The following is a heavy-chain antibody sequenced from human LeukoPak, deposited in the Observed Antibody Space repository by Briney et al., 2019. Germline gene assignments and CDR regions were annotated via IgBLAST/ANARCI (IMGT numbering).Heavy chain of an antibody. Sequence: GGSLRVSCAASGFTFSSYAMSWVRQAPGKGLEWVSAISGSGGSTYYADSVKGRFTIYRDNSKNTLYLQMNSLRAQDTAVYYCAKNLLSLSSIATNWGQGTLVTVSP. V-gene: IGHV3-23*01. J-gene: IGHJ4*02. CDR3: AKNLLSLSSIATN. CDR1: GFTFSSYA. CDR2: ISGSGGST. D-gene: IGHD6-6*01.